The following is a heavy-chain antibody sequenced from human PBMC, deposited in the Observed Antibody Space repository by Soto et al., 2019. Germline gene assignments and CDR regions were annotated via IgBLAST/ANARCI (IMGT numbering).Heavy chain of an antibody. J-gene: IGHJ6*03. V-gene: IGHV3-9*01. CDR1: GFSFDEYG. CDR2: ISWNSGTV. D-gene: IGHD5-18*01. CDR3: AKVTQPLRYYYSHMDV. Sequence: EVQLVESGGGLVQPGRSLRLSCESSGFSFDEYGMHWVRQAPGKGLEWVAGISWNSGTVGYADSVKGRFTISRDNAKNSLYLEMNSLRAEDTALYYCAKVTQPLRYYYSHMDVWGEGTTVTVS.